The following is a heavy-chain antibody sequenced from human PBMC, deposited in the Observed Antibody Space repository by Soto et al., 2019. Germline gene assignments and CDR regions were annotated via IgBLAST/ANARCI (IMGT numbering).Heavy chain of an antibody. V-gene: IGHV1-3*05. Sequence: QVHLVQSGAEEKKPGASVKVSCKTSGYTFTTCAIHWVRQAPGQRLEWMGWINADNGGTVYSEKFQDRVTITRDTSARTGYMELSSLRSEDTAVYYCTRDQLGSGWYDYWGQGTLVTVSS. D-gene: IGHD6-19*01. CDR2: INADNGGT. CDR3: TRDQLGSGWYDY. J-gene: IGHJ4*02. CDR1: GYTFTTCA.